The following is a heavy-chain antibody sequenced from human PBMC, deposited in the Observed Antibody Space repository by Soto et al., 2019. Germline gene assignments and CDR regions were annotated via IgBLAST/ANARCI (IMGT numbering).Heavy chain of an antibody. CDR1: GYTFTSYG. J-gene: IGHJ6*02. CDR2: ISAYNGNT. CDR3: ARDGSAARPQGRGMDV. V-gene: IGHV1-18*04. D-gene: IGHD6-6*01. Sequence: GASVKVSCKASGYTFTSYGISWVRQAPGQGLEWMGWISAYNGNTNYAQKLQGRVTMTTDTSTSTAYMELRSLRSDGTAVYYCARDGSAARPQGRGMDVWGQGTTVTVSS.